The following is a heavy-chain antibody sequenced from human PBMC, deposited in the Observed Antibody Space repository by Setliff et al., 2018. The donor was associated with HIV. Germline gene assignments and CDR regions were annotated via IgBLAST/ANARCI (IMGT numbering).Heavy chain of an antibody. CDR1: GGSFSGYY. CDR2: INHSGST. D-gene: IGHD3-10*01. CDR3: ARMGADYYGSGTPWY. V-gene: IGHV4-34*01. J-gene: IGHJ4*02. Sequence: ASETLSLTCAVYGGSFSGYYWSWIRQPPGKGLEWIGEINHSGSTNYNPSLKSRVTISVDTSKNQFSLKLSSVTAADTAVYYCARMGADYYGSGTPWYWGQGTLVTVSS.